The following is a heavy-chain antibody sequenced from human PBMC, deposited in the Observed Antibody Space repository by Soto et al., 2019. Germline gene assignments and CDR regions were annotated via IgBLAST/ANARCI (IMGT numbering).Heavy chain of an antibody. CDR1: GGSLSTATYY. V-gene: IGHV4-31*03. CDR3: ARMQGYSSFHPVDY. Sequence: SETLSLTCTVSGGSLSTATYYWSWIRQHPGKGLEWIGYIYYSGTTYYNPSLKGRVTISLDTSKDQFSLELSSVTAADTAVYYCARMQGYSSFHPVDYWGQGTLVTVSS. J-gene: IGHJ4*02. CDR2: IYYSGTT. D-gene: IGHD6-13*01.